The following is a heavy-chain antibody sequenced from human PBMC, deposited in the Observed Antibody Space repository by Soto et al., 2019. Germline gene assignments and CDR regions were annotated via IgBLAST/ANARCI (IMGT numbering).Heavy chain of an antibody. CDR3: ARFKDGYNFYFDY. CDR1: GFTFSSYG. V-gene: IGHV3-33*01. Sequence: QVQLVESGGGVVQPGRSLRLSCAASGFTFSSYGMHWVRQAPGKGLEWVAVIWYDGSNKYYADSVKGRFTISRDNSKNTLYLQMNSLRAEDTAVYYGARFKDGYNFYFDYWGQGTLVTVSS. CDR2: IWYDGSNK. J-gene: IGHJ4*02. D-gene: IGHD5-12*01.